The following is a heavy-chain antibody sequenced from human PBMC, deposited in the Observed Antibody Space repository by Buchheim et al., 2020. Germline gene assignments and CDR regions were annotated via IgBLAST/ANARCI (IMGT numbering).Heavy chain of an antibody. CDR1: GFTFSSYA. Sequence: EVQLVESGGGLVQPGGSLRLSCAASGFTFSSYAMHWVRQAPGKGLEYVSAISSNGGSTYYANSVKGRFTISRDNSKHTLYLQMGSLRAEDMAVYYCARDAAQIVGATYFDLWGRGTL. CDR3: ARDAAQIVGATYFDL. CDR2: ISSNGGST. V-gene: IGHV3-64*01. D-gene: IGHD1-26*01. J-gene: IGHJ2*01.